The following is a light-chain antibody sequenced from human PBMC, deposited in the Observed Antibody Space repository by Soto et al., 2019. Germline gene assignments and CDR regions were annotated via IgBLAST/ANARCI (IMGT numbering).Light chain of an antibody. V-gene: IGKV3-11*01. Sequence: EIVLTQSPATLSLSPGKRATLSCRASQSVNNYLAWYQQKPGQAPRLLIFNASNRATGIPAKFGGGGSGTDFSLTISSLEPKDFAVYYCQHRSDWPGTFGQGTKVEIK. CDR2: NAS. J-gene: IGKJ1*01. CDR3: QHRSDWPGT. CDR1: QSVNNY.